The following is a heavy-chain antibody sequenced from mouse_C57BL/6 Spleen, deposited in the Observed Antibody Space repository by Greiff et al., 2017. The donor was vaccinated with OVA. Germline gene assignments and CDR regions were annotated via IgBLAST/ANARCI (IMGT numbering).Heavy chain of an antibody. CDR3: ARGVVATPNFDY. V-gene: IGHV1-22*01. D-gene: IGHD1-1*01. J-gene: IGHJ2*01. CDR2: INPNNGGT. CDR1: GYTFTDYN. Sequence: EVQLQQSGPELVKPGASVKMSCKASGYTFTDYNMHWVKQSHGKSLEWIGYINPNNGGTSYNQKFKGKATLTVNKSSSTAYMELRSLTSEDSAVYYCARGVVATPNFDYWGQGTTLTVSS.